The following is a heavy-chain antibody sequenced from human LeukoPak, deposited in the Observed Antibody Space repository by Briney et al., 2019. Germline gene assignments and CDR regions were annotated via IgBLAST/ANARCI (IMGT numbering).Heavy chain of an antibody. CDR3: ARAATIYGVPDY. J-gene: IGHJ4*02. D-gene: IGHD4-17*01. CDR2: INHSGST. V-gene: IGHV4-34*01. CDR1: GGSFSGYY. Sequence: PSETLSLTCAVYGGSFSGYYWSWIRQPPGKGLEWIGEINHSGSTNYNPSPKSRVTISVDTSKNQFSLKLSSVTAADTAVYYCARAATIYGVPDYWGQGTLVTVSS.